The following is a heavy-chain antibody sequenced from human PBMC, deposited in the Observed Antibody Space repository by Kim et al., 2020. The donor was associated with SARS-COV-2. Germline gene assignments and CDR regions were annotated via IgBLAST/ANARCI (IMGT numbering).Heavy chain of an antibody. Sequence: SETLSLTCTVSGGSISSYYWSWIRQPPGKGLEWIGYIYYSGSTNYNPSLKSRVTISVDTSKNQFSLKLSSVTAADTAVYYCARDWARGSFGVVTGGWFDPWGQGTLVTVSS. CDR2: IYYSGST. CDR3: ARDWARGSFGVVTGGWFDP. J-gene: IGHJ5*02. CDR1: GGSISSYY. D-gene: IGHD3-3*01. V-gene: IGHV4-59*01.